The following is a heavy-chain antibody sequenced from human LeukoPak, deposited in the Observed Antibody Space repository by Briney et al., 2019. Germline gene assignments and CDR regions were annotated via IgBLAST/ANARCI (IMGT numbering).Heavy chain of an antibody. V-gene: IGHV4-39*07. Sequence: PSETLSLTCTVSGGSISSSSYSWGWIRQPPGKGLEWIGSICYSGSTYYNPSLKSRVTMSVDTSKNQFSLKLSSVTAADTAVYYCARLAGYNFDYWGQGTLVTVSS. CDR1: GGSISSSSYS. D-gene: IGHD3-16*02. CDR3: ARLAGYNFDY. CDR2: ICYSGST. J-gene: IGHJ4*02.